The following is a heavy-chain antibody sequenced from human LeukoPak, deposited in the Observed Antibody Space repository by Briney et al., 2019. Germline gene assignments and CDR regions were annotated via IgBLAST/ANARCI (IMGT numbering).Heavy chain of an antibody. CDR3: ARGGRMSGSSGWYWFDP. D-gene: IGHD6-19*01. V-gene: IGHV3-48*03. CDR1: GFTFSSYG. Sequence: PGGSLRLSCAASGFTFSSYGMNWVRQAPGKGLEWVSYISSSGSTIYYADSVKGRFTISRDNAKNSLYLQMNSLRAEDTAVYYCARGGRMSGSSGWYWFDPWGQGTLVTVSS. J-gene: IGHJ5*02. CDR2: ISSSGSTI.